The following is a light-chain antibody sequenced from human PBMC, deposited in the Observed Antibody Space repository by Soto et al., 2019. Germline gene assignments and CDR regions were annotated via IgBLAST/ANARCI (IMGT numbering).Light chain of an antibody. CDR3: QQYDSSPLT. V-gene: IGKV3-20*01. Sequence: DIVLTQSPGTLSSSPGERATLSCRASQSVSSSYLAWYQQKPGQAPRLLIYGASSRTTGIPDRFSGSGSGTDFTLTISRLEPEDFAMYYCQQYDSSPLTFGGGTKVEIK. CDR2: GAS. J-gene: IGKJ4*01. CDR1: QSVSSSY.